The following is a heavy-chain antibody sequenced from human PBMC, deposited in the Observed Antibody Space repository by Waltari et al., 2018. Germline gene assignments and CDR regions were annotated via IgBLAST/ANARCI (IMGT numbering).Heavy chain of an antibody. CDR3: ATDWGYCSDDSCYVGERGDY. V-gene: IGHV1-24*01. CDR2: FDPERRDT. J-gene: IGHJ4*02. D-gene: IGHD2-15*01. Sequence: VQLIQSGAEVTKPGASVRLSCQVSGYSLTELSLHCVRPPPGKGLEWMGGFDPERRDTTYAQRFQGRVTMTEDTSTDTAYMELRSLTSDDTAVFYCATDWGYCSDDSCYVGERGDYWGQGTLVTVSS. CDR1: GYSLTELS.